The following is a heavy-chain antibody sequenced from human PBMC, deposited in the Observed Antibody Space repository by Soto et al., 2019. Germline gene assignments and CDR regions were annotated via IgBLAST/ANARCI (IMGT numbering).Heavy chain of an antibody. CDR2: INPNSGDT. V-gene: IGHV1-2*02. Sequence: QVQLVQSGAEVKKPGASVKVSCQTFGYTFTDYYLHWVRQAPGQGLECMGWINPNSGDTNLPQKFQGRVTMTRDTSISTAYMELSGLRSDDTAVYYCASGGDVLDYWGQGTLVTVSS. CDR3: ASGGDVLDY. J-gene: IGHJ4*02. CDR1: GYTFTDYY. D-gene: IGHD3-10*01.